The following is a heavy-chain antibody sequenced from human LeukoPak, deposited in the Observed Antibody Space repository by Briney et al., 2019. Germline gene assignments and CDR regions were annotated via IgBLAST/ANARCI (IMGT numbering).Heavy chain of an antibody. V-gene: IGHV4-61*01. D-gene: IGHD6-19*01. J-gene: IGHJ5*01. CDR1: DDSVSSSRYY. CDR2: IYHGSA. Sequence: PSETLSLTCTVSDDSVSSSRYYWTWIRQPRGKGLEWIGYIYHGSATYNPSLESRVTLSMDTSKNQYSLKMTSVTAADTAVYYCAREGGRQWLVSGALDSWGQGTLVTVSS. CDR3: AREGGRQWLVSGALDS.